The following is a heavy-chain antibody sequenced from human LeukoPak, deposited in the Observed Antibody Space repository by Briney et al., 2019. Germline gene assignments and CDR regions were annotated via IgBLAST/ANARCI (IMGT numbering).Heavy chain of an antibody. CDR1: GGSISSYY. V-gene: IGHV4-4*07. Sequence: SETLSLTCTVSGGSISSYYWSWIRQPAGKGLEWIGRIYTSGSTNYNPSLKSRVTMSVDTSKNQFSLKLSSVTAADTAVYYCARGRYYYGSGEDWFDPWGQGTLVTVSS. CDR3: ARGRYYYGSGEDWFDP. D-gene: IGHD3-10*01. CDR2: IYTSGST. J-gene: IGHJ5*02.